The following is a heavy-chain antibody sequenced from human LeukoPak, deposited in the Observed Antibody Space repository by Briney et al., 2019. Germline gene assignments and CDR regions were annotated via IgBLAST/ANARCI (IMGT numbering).Heavy chain of an antibody. J-gene: IGHJ5*02. V-gene: IGHV4-31*03. CDR3: ARVGTDYGASVNWFDP. CDR2: IYYSGST. CDR1: GGSISSGGDY. Sequence: SETLSLTCTVSGGSISSGGDYWGWIRQHPGKGLEWIGYIYYSGSTYYNPSLKSRVTISVDTSKNQFSLKLSSVTAADTAVYYCARVGTDYGASVNWFDPWGQGTLVTVSS. D-gene: IGHD4/OR15-4a*01.